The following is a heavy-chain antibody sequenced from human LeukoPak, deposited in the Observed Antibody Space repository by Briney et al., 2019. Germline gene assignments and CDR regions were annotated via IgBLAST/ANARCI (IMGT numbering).Heavy chain of an antibody. D-gene: IGHD3-22*01. Sequence: GGSLRLSCAASGFTFSSYGMSWVRQAPGKGLEWVSSISGNGGSTYHADSVKGRFTISRDNSKNTLYLQMNSLRAEDTAVYYCAGYYYDSSGYSGFDYWGQGTLVTVSS. CDR3: AGYYYDSSGYSGFDY. J-gene: IGHJ4*02. CDR1: GFTFSSYG. V-gene: IGHV3-23*01. CDR2: ISGNGGST.